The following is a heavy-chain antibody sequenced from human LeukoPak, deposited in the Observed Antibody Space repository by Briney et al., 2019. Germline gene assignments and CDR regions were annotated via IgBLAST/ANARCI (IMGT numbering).Heavy chain of an antibody. D-gene: IGHD4-23*01. V-gene: IGHV4-34*09. Sequence: PSETLSLTCAVYGGSFSGYYWSWIRQPPGKGLEWIGEINHSGGTNYNPSLKSRVTISVDTSKNQFSLKLSSVTAADTAVYYCARDRYTVVSWYFDLWGRGTLVTVSS. CDR2: INHSGGT. J-gene: IGHJ2*01. CDR1: GGSFSGYY. CDR3: ARDRYTVVSWYFDL.